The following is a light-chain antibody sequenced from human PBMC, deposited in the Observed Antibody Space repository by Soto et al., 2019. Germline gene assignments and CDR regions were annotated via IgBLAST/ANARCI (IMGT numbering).Light chain of an antibody. V-gene: IGLV1-44*01. J-gene: IGLJ3*02. Sequence: QSVLTQPPSASGTPGQRVTISCSGTTSNIGSNSVNWFQQLPGTAPRLLIYTNTQRPSAVPPRCSGAKSGASASLPISGLQSEDEDEYYCAGWDDKLNAPWVFGGGTKLTVL. CDR3: AGWDDKLNAPWV. CDR1: TSNIGSNS. CDR2: TNT.